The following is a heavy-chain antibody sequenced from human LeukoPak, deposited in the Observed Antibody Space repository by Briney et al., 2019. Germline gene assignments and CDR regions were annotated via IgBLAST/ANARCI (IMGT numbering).Heavy chain of an antibody. V-gene: IGHV3-30*18. CDR3: AKGPLRGIAAAIDY. CDR1: GFTFSTFS. Sequence: GGSLRLSCAASGFTFSTFSMNWVRQAPGKGLEWVAVISYDGRNKHYPDSVKGRFTISRDISTDTLWLQMDSLRTEDTAVYYCAKGPLRGIAAAIDYWGQGTLVTVSS. J-gene: IGHJ4*02. D-gene: IGHD6-13*01. CDR2: ISYDGRNK.